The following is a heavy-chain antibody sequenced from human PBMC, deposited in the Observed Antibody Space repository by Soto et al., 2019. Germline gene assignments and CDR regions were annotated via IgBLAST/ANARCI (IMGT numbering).Heavy chain of an antibody. V-gene: IGHV4-34*01. CDR2: INHSGST. D-gene: IGHD6-13*01. Sequence: SETLSLTCAVYGGSFSGYYWSWIRQPPGKGLEWTGEINHSGSTNYNPSLKSRVTISVDTSKNQFSLKLSSVTAADTAVYYCARSKGSSWYAGRDWFDPWGQGTLVTVSS. CDR1: GGSFSGYY. CDR3: ARSKGSSWYAGRDWFDP. J-gene: IGHJ5*02.